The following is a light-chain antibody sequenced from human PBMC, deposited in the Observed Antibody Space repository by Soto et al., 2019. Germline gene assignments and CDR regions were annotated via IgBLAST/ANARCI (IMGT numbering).Light chain of an antibody. V-gene: IGKV3-11*01. CDR2: DAS. Sequence: EIVLTQSPATLSLSPGERATLSCRASQSVSTYLGWYQQKPGQAPRLLIYDASNRATGIPARFSGSGSGTDFTLTISSLEPEDFAVYYCQQSTNWPLDTFGRGTKLEIK. J-gene: IGKJ2*01. CDR1: QSVSTY. CDR3: QQSTNWPLDT.